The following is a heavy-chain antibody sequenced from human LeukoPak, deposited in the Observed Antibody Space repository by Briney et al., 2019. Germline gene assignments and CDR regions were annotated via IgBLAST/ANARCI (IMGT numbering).Heavy chain of an antibody. D-gene: IGHD1-26*01. V-gene: IGHV3-7*03. J-gene: IGHJ6*02. Sequence: GGSLRLSCAASGFTFSSYWMSWVRQAPGKGLEWVANIKQDGSEKYYVDSVKGRFTISRDNAKNSLYLQMNSLRAEDTAVYYCARYSGSYEVNYYYYYGMDVWGQGTTVTVSS. CDR2: IKQDGSEK. CDR1: GFTFSSYW. CDR3: ARYSGSYEVNYYYYYGMDV.